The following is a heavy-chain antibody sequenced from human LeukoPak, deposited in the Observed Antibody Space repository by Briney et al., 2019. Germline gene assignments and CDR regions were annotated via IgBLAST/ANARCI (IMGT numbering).Heavy chain of an antibody. D-gene: IGHD2-15*01. V-gene: IGHV4-4*02. CDR2: IYHGGST. CDR3: AREPPIVGYGMDV. CDR1: GGSISSSNW. J-gene: IGHJ6*04. Sequence: PSETLSLTCAVSGGSISSSNWWSWVRQPPGKGLEWIGEIYHGGSTNYNPSLKSRVTISVDKSKNQFSLKLSSVTAADTAVYYCAREPPIVGYGMDVWGKGTTVTVSS.